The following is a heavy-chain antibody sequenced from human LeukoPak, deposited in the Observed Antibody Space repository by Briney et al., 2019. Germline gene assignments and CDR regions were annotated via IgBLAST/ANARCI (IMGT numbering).Heavy chain of an antibody. J-gene: IGHJ3*02. V-gene: IGHV3-21*01. Sequence: GSLRLSCAASGFTFSSYSMNWVRQAPGKGLEWVSSISSSSSYIYYADSVKGRFTISRDNAKNSLYLQMNSLRAEDTAVYYCARGKTPAYYDSSDAFDIWGQGTMVTVSS. CDR2: ISSSSSYI. CDR1: GFTFSSYS. D-gene: IGHD3-22*01. CDR3: ARGKTPAYYDSSDAFDI.